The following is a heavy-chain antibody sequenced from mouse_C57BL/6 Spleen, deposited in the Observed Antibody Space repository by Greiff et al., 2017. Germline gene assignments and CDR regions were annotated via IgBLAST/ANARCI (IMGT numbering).Heavy chain of an antibody. J-gene: IGHJ1*03. V-gene: IGHV1-15*01. CDR1: GYTFTDYE. Sequence: QFQLQQSGAELVRPGASVTLSCKASGYTFTDYEMHWVKQTPVHGLEWIGAIDPETGGTAYNQKFKGKAIRTAAKSSSTASMELRSLTSEDSAVYYCTRRGYGSSSFVWGTGTTVTVSS. D-gene: IGHD1-1*01. CDR3: TRRGYGSSSFV. CDR2: IDPETGGT.